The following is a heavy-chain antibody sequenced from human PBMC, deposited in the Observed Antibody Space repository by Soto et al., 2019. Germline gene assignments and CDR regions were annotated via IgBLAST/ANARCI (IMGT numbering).Heavy chain of an antibody. CDR2: ISAYNGNT. J-gene: IGHJ4*02. CDR3: ARLYRGVVITNPDY. D-gene: IGHD3-3*01. V-gene: IGHV1-18*01. CDR1: GYTFTSYG. Sequence: ASVKVSCKASGYTFTSYGISWVRQAPGQGLEWMGWISAYNGNTNYAQKLQGRVTMTTDTSTSTAYMELRSLRSDDTAVYYCARLYRGVVITNPDYWSQGTLVTVSS.